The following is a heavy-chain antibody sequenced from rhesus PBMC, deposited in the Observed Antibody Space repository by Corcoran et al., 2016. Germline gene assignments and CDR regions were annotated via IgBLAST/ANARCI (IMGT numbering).Heavy chain of an antibody. J-gene: IGHJ2*01. CDR2: ISYSGST. Sequence: QLQLQESGPGLVKPSETLSLTCAVSGYSISSGYGWSWIRQPPGKGLEWIGYISYSGSTSYTPSLKSRVTISRDTSKNQFSLKLSSVTAADTAVYYCARDRSYRKDWYFDLWGPGTPITISS. CDR3: ARDRSYRKDWYFDL. D-gene: IGHD1-1*01. CDR1: GYSISSGYG. V-gene: IGHV4-122*02.